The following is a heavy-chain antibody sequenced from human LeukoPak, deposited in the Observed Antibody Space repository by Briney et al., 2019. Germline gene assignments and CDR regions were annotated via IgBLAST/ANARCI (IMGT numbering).Heavy chain of an antibody. CDR2: IYYSGST. CDR3: ARDSLFRYYFDY. V-gene: IGHV4-30-4*08. D-gene: IGHD1-14*01. CDR1: GGSISSGDYY. J-gene: IGHJ4*02. Sequence: SQTLSLTCTVSGGSISSGDYYWSWIRHPPGKGLEWIGYIYYSGSTYYNPSLKSRVTISVDTSKNQFSLKLSSVTAADTAVYYCARDSLFRYYFDYWGQGTPVTVSS.